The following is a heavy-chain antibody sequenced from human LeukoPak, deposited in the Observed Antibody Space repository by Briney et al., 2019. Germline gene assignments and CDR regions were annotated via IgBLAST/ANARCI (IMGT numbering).Heavy chain of an antibody. V-gene: IGHV3-21*01. CDR2: ISSSSSYI. CDR1: GFTFSSYS. CDR3: ARDRLVIRFFDY. D-gene: IGHD3-9*01. Sequence: GGSLRLSCAASGFTFSSYSMNWVRQAPGKGLEWVSSISSSSSYIYYADSVKGRFTISRDNAKNSLYLQMNSLRAEDTAVYYCARDRLVIRFFDYWGQGTLDTVSS. J-gene: IGHJ4*02.